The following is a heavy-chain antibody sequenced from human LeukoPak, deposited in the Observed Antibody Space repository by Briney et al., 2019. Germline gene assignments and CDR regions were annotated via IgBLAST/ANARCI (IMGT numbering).Heavy chain of an antibody. CDR3: ARDSRVAAIYYYYGMDV. CDR2: IIPILGIA. J-gene: IGHJ6*02. Sequence: SVKVSCKASGGTFSSYAISWVRQAPGQGLEWMGRIIPILGIANYAQKFQGRVTITADKSTSTAYMELSSLRSEDTAVYYCARDSRVAAIYYYYGMDVWGQGTTVTVS. V-gene: IGHV1-69*04. CDR1: GGTFSSYA. D-gene: IGHD2-15*01.